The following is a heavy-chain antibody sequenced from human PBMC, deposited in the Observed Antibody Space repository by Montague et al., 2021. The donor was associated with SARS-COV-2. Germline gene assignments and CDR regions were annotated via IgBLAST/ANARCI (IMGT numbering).Heavy chain of an antibody. Sequence: SLRLSCAASGFTFSSYEMNWVRQAPGKGLEWVSYISSSGSTIYYTDSVKGRFTISRDNAKNSLYLRMNSLRAEDTAVYYCAPREWELGAFDIWGQGTMVTVSS. CDR2: ISSSGSTI. D-gene: IGHD1-26*01. CDR1: GFTFSSYE. J-gene: IGHJ3*02. V-gene: IGHV3-48*03. CDR3: APREWELGAFDI.